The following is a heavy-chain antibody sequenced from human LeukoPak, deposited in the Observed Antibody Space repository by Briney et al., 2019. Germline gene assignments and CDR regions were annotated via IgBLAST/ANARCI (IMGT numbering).Heavy chain of an antibody. CDR2: ISTSGDDK. CDR3: AKGGSGSYLYYFDY. D-gene: IGHD3-10*01. J-gene: IGHJ4*02. V-gene: IGHV3-23*01. Sequence: PGGSLRLSCAASGFTFSSNAMSWVRQAPGKGLEWVSIISTSGDDKFYADSVRGRFSISRDNPKNTVYLQLNSLRAEDTAVYFCAKGGSGSYLYYFDYWGQGTLVTVSS. CDR1: GFTFSSNA.